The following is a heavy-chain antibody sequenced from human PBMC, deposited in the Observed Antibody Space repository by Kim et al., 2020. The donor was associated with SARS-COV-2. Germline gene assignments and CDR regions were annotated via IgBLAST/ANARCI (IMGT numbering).Heavy chain of an antibody. Sequence: SVKVSCKASGGTFSSYAISWVRQAPGQGLEWMGRIIPILGIANYAQKFQGRVTITADKSTSTAYMELSSLRSEDTAVYYCAREGFGSGWYGGVDYWGQGTLVTVSS. CDR3: AREGFGSGWYGGVDY. CDR2: IIPILGIA. CDR1: GGTFSSYA. J-gene: IGHJ4*02. D-gene: IGHD6-19*01. V-gene: IGHV1-69*04.